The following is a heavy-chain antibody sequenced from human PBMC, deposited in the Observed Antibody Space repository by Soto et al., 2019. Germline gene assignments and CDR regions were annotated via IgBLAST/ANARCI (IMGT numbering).Heavy chain of an antibody. CDR2: IKSKTDGGTT. CDR1: GFTFSNAW. CDR3: TTDELYTAMVFGYYGMDV. V-gene: IGHV3-15*07. Sequence: EVQLVESGGGLVKPGGSLRLSCAASGFTFSNAWMNWVRQAPGKGLEWVGRIKSKTDGGTTDYAAPVKGRFTISRDDSKNTLYLQMNSLKTEDTAVYYCTTDELYTAMVFGYYGMDVWGQGTTVTVSS. J-gene: IGHJ6*02. D-gene: IGHD5-18*01.